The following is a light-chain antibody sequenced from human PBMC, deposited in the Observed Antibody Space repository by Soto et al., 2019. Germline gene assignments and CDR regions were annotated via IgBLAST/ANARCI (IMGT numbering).Light chain of an antibody. J-gene: IGLJ3*02. CDR3: AAWDDSLNGWV. CDR2: SNS. Sequence: QSVLTQTPSASGTPGQRVTISCSGSRSNIGSNTVNWYQQLPGTAPKLLIYSNSQRPSGVPDRFSGSKSGTSAFLAISGLQSDDEADYYCAAWDDSLNGWVFGGGTKLTVL. CDR1: RSNIGSNT. V-gene: IGLV1-44*01.